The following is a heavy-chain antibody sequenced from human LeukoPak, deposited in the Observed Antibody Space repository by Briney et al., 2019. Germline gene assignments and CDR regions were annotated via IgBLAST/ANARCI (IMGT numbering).Heavy chain of an antibody. D-gene: IGHD6-13*01. Sequence: GGSLRLSCAASGFTVSSNYMSWVRQAPGKGLEWVSGVSGSGGSTYYADSVKGRFTISRDNSKNTLYLQMNSLRAEDTAVYYCAKRGFIAAAGTYFDYWGQGTLVTVSS. CDR1: GFTVSSNY. CDR3: AKRGFIAAAGTYFDY. V-gene: IGHV3-23*01. J-gene: IGHJ4*02. CDR2: VSGSGGST.